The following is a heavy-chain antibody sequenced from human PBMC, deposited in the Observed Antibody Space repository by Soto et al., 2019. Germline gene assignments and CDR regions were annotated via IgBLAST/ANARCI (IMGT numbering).Heavy chain of an antibody. Sequence: QVQLVQSGAEVKKPGASVKVSCKASAYTFTSYAMHWVRQAPGQRLEWMGWINAGNGNTKYSQKFQGRVTITRDTSASTAYMELSSLRSEDTAVYYCARVRGYSIGDLWGRGTLVTVSS. CDR3: ARVRGYSIGDL. D-gene: IGHD2-21*01. J-gene: IGHJ2*01. CDR2: INAGNGNT. CDR1: AYTFTSYA. V-gene: IGHV1-3*01.